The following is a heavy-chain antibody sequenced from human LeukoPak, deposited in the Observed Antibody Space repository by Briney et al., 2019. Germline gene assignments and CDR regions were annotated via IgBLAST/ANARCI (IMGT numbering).Heavy chain of an antibody. D-gene: IGHD5-12*01. CDR3: ARDGLRRRPCYY. CDR2: IYHSGST. J-gene: IGHJ4*02. CDR1: GYSISSGYY. Sequence: SETLSLTCTVSGYSISSGYYWGWIRQPPGKGLEWIGSIYHSGSTYYNPSLKSRVTISVDTSKNQFSLKLSSVTAADTAVYYCARDGLRRRPCYYWGQGTLVTVSS. V-gene: IGHV4-38-2*02.